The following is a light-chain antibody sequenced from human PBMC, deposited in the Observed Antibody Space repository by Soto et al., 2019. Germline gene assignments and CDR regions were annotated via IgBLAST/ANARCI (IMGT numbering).Light chain of an antibody. J-gene: IGKJ2*01. V-gene: IGKV3-20*01. CDR2: GTS. CDR1: QSITNSY. CDR3: QQYGDSPYT. Sequence: EIVMTQSPGTLSLSPGERATLSCRASQSITNSYLAWFQQKRGQAPRLLIYGTSSRATGIPDRFSGSGSGTDFTLTISRLEPEDFAVYYCQQYGDSPYTFGQGTKVEIK.